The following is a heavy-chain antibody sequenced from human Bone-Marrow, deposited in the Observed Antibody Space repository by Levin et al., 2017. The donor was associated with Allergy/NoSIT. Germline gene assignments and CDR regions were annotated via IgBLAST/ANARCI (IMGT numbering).Heavy chain of an antibody. CDR1: GASFSGYF. V-gene: IGHV4-34*01. Sequence: SETLSLTCAVNGASFSGYFWTWTRQSPGRGLEWIGQINFNGITTYNPSLKSRVILSVDPTKKQFSLKLNYLTAADTAVYFCARGGEVPSQYYFDYWGQGTLVTVSS. J-gene: IGHJ4*02. CDR2: INFNGIT. D-gene: IGHD1-1*01. CDR3: ARGGEVPSQYYFDY.